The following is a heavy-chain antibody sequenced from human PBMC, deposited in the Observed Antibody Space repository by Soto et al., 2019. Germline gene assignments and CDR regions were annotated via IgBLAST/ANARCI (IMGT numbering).Heavy chain of an antibody. V-gene: IGHV1-46*01. CDR1: RYTFTSYY. Sequence: AAVTVSCTTSRYTFTSYYMHLVLQAPGQGLEWMGIINPSGGSTSYEQKFQGRVTMTRDTSTSTVYMELRSLRSEDTAVYYCAGDARFQVVVAATGGFDPWGQGTLVTVSS. CDR2: INPSGGST. J-gene: IGHJ5*02. D-gene: IGHD2-15*01. CDR3: AGDARFQVVVAATGGFDP.